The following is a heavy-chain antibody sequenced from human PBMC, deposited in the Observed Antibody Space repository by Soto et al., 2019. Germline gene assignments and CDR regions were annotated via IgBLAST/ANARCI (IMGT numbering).Heavy chain of an antibody. D-gene: IGHD1-26*01. CDR2: IYYSGTT. CDR1: GGSISSGDYY. V-gene: IGHV4-30-4*01. J-gene: IGHJ4*02. CDR3: ARVRAGGGSYLFDY. Sequence: SETLSLTCTVSGGSISSGDYYWNWIRQPPGKGLEWIGYIYYSGTTYYNPSLKSRVTISLDTSKNQFSLKLSAVTAADTAVYYCARVRAGGGSYLFDYWGQGTLVTVSS.